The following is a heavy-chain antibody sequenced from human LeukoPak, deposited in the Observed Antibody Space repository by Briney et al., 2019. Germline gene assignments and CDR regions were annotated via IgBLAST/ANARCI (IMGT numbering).Heavy chain of an antibody. CDR1: GFTFSSYG. D-gene: IGHD3-16*01. J-gene: IGHJ4*02. CDR3: VRGGSNFFS. CDR2: ISYDGSNT. Sequence: GRSLRLSCAASGFTFSSYGMHWVRQAPGKGLVWVAVISYDGSNTYYADSVKGRFTISRDNSKDTLYLQMNSLRVEDTAVYYCVRGGSNFFSWGQGTLVTVSS. V-gene: IGHV3-30*03.